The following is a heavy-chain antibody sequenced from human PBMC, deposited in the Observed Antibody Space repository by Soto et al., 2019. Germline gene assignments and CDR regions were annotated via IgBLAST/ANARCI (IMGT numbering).Heavy chain of an antibody. CDR3: ARLSGTSWTDY. CDR2: ITSSDGSTT. J-gene: IGHJ4*02. CDR1: GFIFSDYA. D-gene: IGHD6-6*01. Sequence: PGGSLRLSCAASGFIFSDYAMTWVRQAPGKGLEWVSSITSSDGSTTNYADSVKGRFTISRDNSRDMLYLQMSSLRAEDTAVYYCARLSGTSWTDYWGQGTLVTVSS. V-gene: IGHV3-23*01.